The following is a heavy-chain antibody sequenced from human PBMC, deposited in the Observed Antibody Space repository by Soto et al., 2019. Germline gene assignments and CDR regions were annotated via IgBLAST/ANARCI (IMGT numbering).Heavy chain of an antibody. Sequence: GGSLRLSCAASGFTFSSYAMGWVRQGPGKGLEWVAVVSIGGSTHYAGSVRGRFTISRDNSKNTLSLQMNSLTAEDTAVYFCAKRRGAGGHFDYWGQGALVTVSS. D-gene: IGHD2-15*01. CDR3: AKRRGAGGHFDY. J-gene: IGHJ4*02. V-gene: IGHV3-23*01. CDR1: GFTFSSYA. CDR2: VSIGGST.